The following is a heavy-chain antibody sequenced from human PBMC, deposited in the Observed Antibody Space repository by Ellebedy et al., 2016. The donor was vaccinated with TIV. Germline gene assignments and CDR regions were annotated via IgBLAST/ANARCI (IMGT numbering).Heavy chain of an antibody. CDR3: ARGSGSTSCPGGY. CDR2: ISSSSSYI. CDR1: GFTFSSYA. V-gene: IGHV3-21*01. Sequence: GGSLRLSXAASGFTFSSYAMHWVRQAPGKGLEWVSSISSSSSYIYYADSVKGRFTISRDNAKNSLYLQMNSLRAEDTAVYYCARGSGSTSCPGGYWGQGTLVTVSS. J-gene: IGHJ4*02. D-gene: IGHD2-2*01.